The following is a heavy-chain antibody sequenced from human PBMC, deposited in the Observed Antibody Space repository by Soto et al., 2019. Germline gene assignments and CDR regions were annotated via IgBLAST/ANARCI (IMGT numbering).Heavy chain of an antibody. Sequence: GGSLRLSCAASGFTVSSNYMSWVRQAPGKGLEWVSVIYSGGSTYYADSVKGRFTISRDNSKNTLYLQMNSLRAEDTAVYYCASSEGYSSPLHKPQDYWGQGTLVTVSS. CDR3: ASSEGYSSPLHKPQDY. CDR1: GFTVSSNY. V-gene: IGHV3-53*01. CDR2: IYSGGST. J-gene: IGHJ4*02. D-gene: IGHD6-13*01.